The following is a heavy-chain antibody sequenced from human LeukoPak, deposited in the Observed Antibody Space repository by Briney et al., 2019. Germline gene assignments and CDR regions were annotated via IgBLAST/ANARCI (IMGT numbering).Heavy chain of an antibody. CDR3: VKWLDY. CDR1: GGSISRSSYY. Sequence: LETLSLTCTVSGGSISRSSYYWGWNRQPPGKGLEWIGSIYYSGSTGSTYYNTSLKSRVTISVDTSKNQFSLKLRSVTAADTAVYYCVKWLDYWGQGTLVTVSS. V-gene: IGHV4-39*07. D-gene: IGHD6-19*01. CDR2: IYYSGSTGST. J-gene: IGHJ4*02.